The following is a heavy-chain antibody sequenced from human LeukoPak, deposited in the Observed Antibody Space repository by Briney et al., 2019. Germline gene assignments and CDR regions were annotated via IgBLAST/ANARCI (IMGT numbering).Heavy chain of an antibody. CDR3: GGSAAHYYYMDV. Sequence: GGSLRLSCAASGFTFSSFAMHWVRQAPGKGLEWVAVISYDGSNKQYADSVKGRFTISRDNSKNTLYLQMNSLRAEDTAVYYCGGSAAHYYYMDVWGKGTTVTVSS. CDR1: GFTFSSFA. V-gene: IGHV3-30-3*01. J-gene: IGHJ6*03. CDR2: ISYDGSNK. D-gene: IGHD2-2*01.